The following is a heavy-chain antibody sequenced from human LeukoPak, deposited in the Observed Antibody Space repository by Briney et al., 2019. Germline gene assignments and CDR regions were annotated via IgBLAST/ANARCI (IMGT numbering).Heavy chain of an antibody. CDR3: AREQYYDILPLGGLYYFDY. Sequence: SETLSLTCTVSGGSISSGSYYWSWIRQPAGKGLEWIGRIYTSGSTNYNPSLKSRVTISVDTSKNQFSLKLSSVTAADMAVYYCAREQYYDILPLGGLYYFDYWGQGTLVTVSS. CDR1: GGSISSGSYY. D-gene: IGHD3-9*01. CDR2: IYTSGST. J-gene: IGHJ4*02. V-gene: IGHV4-61*02.